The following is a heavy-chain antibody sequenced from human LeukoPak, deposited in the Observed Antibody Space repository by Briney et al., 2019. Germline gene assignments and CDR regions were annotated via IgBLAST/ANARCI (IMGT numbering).Heavy chain of an antibody. V-gene: IGHV3-48*03. D-gene: IGHD6-13*01. J-gene: IGHJ4*02. CDR1: GFTFSSYE. CDR2: ISSSGSTI. CDR3: ARVDSSSRSLNY. Sequence: PGGSLRLSCVASGFTFSSYEMIWVRQAPGKGLEWVSYISSSGSTIYYADSAKGRFTISRDNVKYSTYLQMSTLRAEDTAIYYCARVDSSSRSLNYWGQGTLVTVSS.